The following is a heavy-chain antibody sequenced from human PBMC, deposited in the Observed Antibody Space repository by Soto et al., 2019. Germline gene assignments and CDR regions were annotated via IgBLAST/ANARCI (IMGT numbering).Heavy chain of an antibody. Sequence: GESLKISCKGSGYSFTTYWIGWVRQMPGKGLEWMGIIYPGDSDTRYSPSFQGQVTISADKSISTAYLQWSSLKASDTAMYYGARLVMKRLYYFDYWGQGTLVTVSS. V-gene: IGHV5-51*01. J-gene: IGHJ4*02. CDR3: ARLVMKRLYYFDY. CDR1: GYSFTTYW. D-gene: IGHD6-25*01. CDR2: IYPGDSDT.